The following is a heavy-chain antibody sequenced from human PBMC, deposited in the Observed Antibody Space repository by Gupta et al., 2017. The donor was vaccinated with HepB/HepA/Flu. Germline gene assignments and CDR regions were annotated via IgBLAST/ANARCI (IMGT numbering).Heavy chain of an antibody. CDR2: ISSSGSTI. CDR1: GLTISSHE. V-gene: IGHV3-48*03. J-gene: IGHJ4*02. D-gene: IGHD3-9*01. CDR3: ARAPDYDILTGLDY. Sequence: EVQLVAHGGGLVQPGGYLILYCAASGLTISSHEMNWVRQAPGKGLEWVSYISSSGSTIDYADSVKGRFTISRDNAKNSLYLQMNSLRAEDTAVYYCARAPDYDILTGLDYWGQGTLVTVSS.